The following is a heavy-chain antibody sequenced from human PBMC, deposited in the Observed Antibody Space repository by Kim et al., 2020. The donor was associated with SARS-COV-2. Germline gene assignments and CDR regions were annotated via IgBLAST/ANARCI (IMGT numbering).Heavy chain of an antibody. CDR2: IKEDGSEK. D-gene: IGHD4-4*01. CDR1: RFIFSNYW. CDR3: GRDYSD. J-gene: IGHJ4*02. V-gene: IGHV3-7*01. Sequence: GGSLRLSCAASRFIFSNYWMSLVRQAPGKGLEWVANIKEDGSEKYYVDSVEGRFTISRDNAENSLYLQMNSLRAEDTAVYFCGRDYSDWGQGTLVTVSS.